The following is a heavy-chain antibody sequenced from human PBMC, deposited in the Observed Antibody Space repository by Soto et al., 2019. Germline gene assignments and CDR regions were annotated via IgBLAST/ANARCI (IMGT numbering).Heavy chain of an antibody. CDR3: ARTLWFGEKLTRGTLYGMDV. CDR2: ISYDGSNK. CDR1: GFTFSSYA. V-gene: IGHV3-30-3*01. D-gene: IGHD3-10*01. J-gene: IGHJ6*02. Sequence: HPGGSLRLSCAASGFTFSSYAMHWVRQAPGKGLEWVAVISYDGSNKYYADSVKGRFTISRDNSKNTLYLQMNSLRAEDTAVYYCARTLWFGEKLTRGTLYGMDVWGQGTTVTVSS.